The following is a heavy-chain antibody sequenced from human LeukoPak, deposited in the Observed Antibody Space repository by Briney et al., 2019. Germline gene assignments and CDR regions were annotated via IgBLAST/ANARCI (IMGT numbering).Heavy chain of an antibody. V-gene: IGHV1-2*02. CDR2: INPNSGGT. Sequence: GASVKVSCKASGYTFTGYYMHWVRQAPGQGLEWMGWINPNSGGTNYAQKFQGRVTMTRDTSISTAYMELSRLRSDDTAVYYCARDPYYYDSSGYYYEDYWGQGTLVTVSP. D-gene: IGHD3-22*01. CDR1: GYTFTGYY. J-gene: IGHJ4*02. CDR3: ARDPYYYDSSGYYYEDY.